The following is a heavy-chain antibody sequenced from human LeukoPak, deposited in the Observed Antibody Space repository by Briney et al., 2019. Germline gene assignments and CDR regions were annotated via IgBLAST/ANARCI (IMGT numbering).Heavy chain of an antibody. D-gene: IGHD6-6*01. CDR2: ISAYNGNT. CDR1: GYTFTSYG. J-gene: IGHJ5*02. V-gene: IGHV1-18*01. CDR3: ARDRHSSSSGVSGWFDP. Sequence: ASVKVSCKASGYTFTSYGISWVRQAPGQGLEWMGWISAYNGNTNYAQKLQGRVTMTTDTSTSTAYMELRSLRSDDTAVYYCARDRHSSSSGVSGWFDPWGQGTLVTVSS.